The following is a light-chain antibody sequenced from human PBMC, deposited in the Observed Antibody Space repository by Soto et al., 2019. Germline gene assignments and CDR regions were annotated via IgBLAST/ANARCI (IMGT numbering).Light chain of an antibody. CDR3: HQYCTSPPYA. V-gene: IGKV3-20*01. CDR2: DTS. CDR1: QSVTSDY. Sequence: EIVLTQSPGTLSLSPGERATLSCRASQSVTSDYLAWYQQKPGQAPRLLIYDTSNRATGIPDRCSGSGSGTYFTLTIISLEPEDYAVYYCHQYCTSPPYAFGQGTKLEIK. J-gene: IGKJ2*01.